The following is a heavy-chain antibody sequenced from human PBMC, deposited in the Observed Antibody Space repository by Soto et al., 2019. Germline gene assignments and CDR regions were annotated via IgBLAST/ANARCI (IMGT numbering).Heavy chain of an antibody. J-gene: IGHJ3*01. CDR3: VRTTAFAT. CDR2: IKEDGSAK. Sequence: EVQLVETGGGLVQPGGSLRLSCAASGFTFSNDCMRWVRQAPGKGLEWVANIKEDGSAKNYVDSLKGRVTISRDNATNSLYLQMSRLRAEDTGVYYCVRTTAFATGGQGTMVNGSP. CDR1: GFTFSNDC. V-gene: IGHV3-7*05. D-gene: IGHD2-21*02.